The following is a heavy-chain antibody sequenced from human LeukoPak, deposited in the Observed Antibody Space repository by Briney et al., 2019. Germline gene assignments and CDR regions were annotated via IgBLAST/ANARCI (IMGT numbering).Heavy chain of an antibody. D-gene: IGHD5-18*01. CDR3: AREDTALVIAY. V-gene: IGHV3-33*01. CDR1: GFTFSSYG. Sequence: GGSLRLSCAASGFTFSSYGMHWVRQAPGKGLEWVAIMWYDGSNKYYTDSVKGRFTISRDNSKNTLYLQMSSLRVEDTAVYYCAREDTALVIAYWGQGTLVTVSS. CDR2: MWYDGSNK. J-gene: IGHJ4*02.